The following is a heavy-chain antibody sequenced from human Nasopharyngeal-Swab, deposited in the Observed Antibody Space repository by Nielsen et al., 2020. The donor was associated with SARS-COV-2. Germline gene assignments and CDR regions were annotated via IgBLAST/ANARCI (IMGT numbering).Heavy chain of an antibody. J-gene: IGHJ5*02. CDR1: GGSISSGDYY. Sequence: SETLSLTCTVSGGSISSGDYYWSWIRQPPGKGLEWIGYIFHSGSTCYNPSLKSRVTISVDTSKNQFSLKLSSVTAAATAVYYCAKFAEDLYCSGGSCYWFDPWGQGTLVTVSS. CDR2: IFHSGST. V-gene: IGHV4-30-4*08. D-gene: IGHD2-15*01. CDR3: AKFAEDLYCSGGSCYWFDP.